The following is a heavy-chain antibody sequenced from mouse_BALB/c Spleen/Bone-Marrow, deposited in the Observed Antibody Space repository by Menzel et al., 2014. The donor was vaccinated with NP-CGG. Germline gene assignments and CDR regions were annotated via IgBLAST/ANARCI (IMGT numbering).Heavy chain of an antibody. CDR1: GFDFSRYW. V-gene: IGHV4-1*02. J-gene: IGHJ3*01. CDR3: AREGIPAWFAY. CDR2: INPDSSTI. Sequence: EVQLQESGGGLVQPGGSLKLSCAASGFDFSRYWLSWVRQAPGKGLGWIGEINPDSSTINYTPSLKDKFIISRDNAKNTLYLQMSKVRSEDTALYYCAREGIPAWFAYWGQGTLVTVSA.